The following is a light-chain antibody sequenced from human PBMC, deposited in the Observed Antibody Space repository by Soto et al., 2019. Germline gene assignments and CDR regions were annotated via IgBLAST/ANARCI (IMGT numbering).Light chain of an antibody. CDR2: DAS. CDR3: QHYHQWPSFS. V-gene: IGKV3-15*01. J-gene: IGKJ2*01. Sequence: EIVMTQSPATLSLSAGERVTLSCRASQSVATYVTWYQHKFGQAPRLLFYDASIRATDVPARFSGSGSGTEFTLTISSLQSEDVGVYYCQHYHQWPSFSFGPGTKLEIK. CDR1: QSVATY.